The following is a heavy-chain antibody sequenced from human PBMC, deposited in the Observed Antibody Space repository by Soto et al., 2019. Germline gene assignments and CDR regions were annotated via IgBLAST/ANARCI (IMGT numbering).Heavy chain of an antibody. CDR1: GFTFSSYS. CDR2: ISSSSSYI. J-gene: IGHJ4*02. Sequence: GGSLRLSCAASGFTFSSYSMNWVRQAPGKGLEWVSSISSSSSYIYYADSVKGRFTISRDNAKNSLYLQMNSLRAEDTAVYYCARGHYDSSGYFDYWGQGTLVTVSS. V-gene: IGHV3-21*01. D-gene: IGHD3-22*01. CDR3: ARGHYDSSGYFDY.